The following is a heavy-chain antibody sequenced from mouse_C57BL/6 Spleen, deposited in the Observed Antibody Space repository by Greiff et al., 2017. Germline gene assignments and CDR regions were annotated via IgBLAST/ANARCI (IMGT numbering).Heavy chain of an antibody. Sequence: EVKLVESGGDLVKPGGSLKLSCAASGFTFSSYGMSWVRQTPDKRLEWVATISSGGSYTYYPDSVKGRFTISRDNAKNTLYLQMSSLKSEYTAMYYCARQSYYSNYEGAWFAYWGQGTLVTVSA. CDR1: GFTFSSYG. CDR3: ARQSYYSNYEGAWFAY. D-gene: IGHD2-5*01. J-gene: IGHJ3*01. V-gene: IGHV5-6*01. CDR2: ISSGGSYT.